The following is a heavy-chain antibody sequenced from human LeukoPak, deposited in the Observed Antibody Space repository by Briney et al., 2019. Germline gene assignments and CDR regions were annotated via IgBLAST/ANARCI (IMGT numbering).Heavy chain of an antibody. CDR1: GGTFSSYA. V-gene: IGHV1-69*13. Sequence: GASVKVSCKASGGTFSSYAISWVRQAPGQGLEWMGGIIPIFGTANYAQKFQGRVTITADESTSTAYMELSSLRSEDTAAYYCARPRAYCGGDCYSPFDYWGQGTLVTVSS. J-gene: IGHJ4*02. CDR3: ARPRAYCGGDCYSPFDY. D-gene: IGHD2-21*01. CDR2: IIPIFGTA.